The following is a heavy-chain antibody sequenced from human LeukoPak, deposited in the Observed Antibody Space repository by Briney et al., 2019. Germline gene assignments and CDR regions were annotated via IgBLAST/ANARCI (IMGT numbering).Heavy chain of an antibody. CDR3: ARREVAADIYYYYYYMDV. CDR2: ISSSGSTI. D-gene: IGHD2-15*01. Sequence: GGSLRLSCAASGFTFSSYEMNWVRQAPGKGLEWVSYISSSGSTIYYADSVKGRFTISRDNAKNSLYLQMNSLRAEDTAVYHCARREVAADIYYYYYYMDVWGKGTTVTISS. V-gene: IGHV3-48*03. J-gene: IGHJ6*03. CDR1: GFTFSSYE.